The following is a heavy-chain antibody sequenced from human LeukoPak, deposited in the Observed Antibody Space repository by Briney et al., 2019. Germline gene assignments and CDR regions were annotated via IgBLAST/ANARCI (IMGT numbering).Heavy chain of an antibody. CDR1: GGSISSYY. J-gene: IGHJ4*02. CDR3: ARCGRGGRFYFDN. V-gene: IGHV4-39*01. D-gene: IGHD2-15*01. Sequence: PSETLSLTCTVSGGSISSYYWGWIRQPPGKGLEWIGSVYYSGSTYHNPSLKSRVTISVDTSKDQFSLKLSSVTAADTAVYYCARCGRGGRFYFDNWGQGTLVTVSS. CDR2: VYYSGST.